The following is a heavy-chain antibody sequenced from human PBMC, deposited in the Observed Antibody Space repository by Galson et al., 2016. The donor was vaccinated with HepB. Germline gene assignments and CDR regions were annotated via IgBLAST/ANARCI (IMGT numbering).Heavy chain of an antibody. V-gene: IGHV3-11*01. J-gene: IGHJ4*02. CDR2: ISSSGGTI. D-gene: IGHD2-2*01. Sequence: SLRLSCAASGFTFSAYYMSWIRQAPGKGLEWVSYISSSGGTIYYADSVKGRFTISRDNAKNSLYLQMNSLRAEDTAVYYCRTNDYWGQGTLVTVSS. CDR3: RTNDY. CDR1: GFTFSAYY.